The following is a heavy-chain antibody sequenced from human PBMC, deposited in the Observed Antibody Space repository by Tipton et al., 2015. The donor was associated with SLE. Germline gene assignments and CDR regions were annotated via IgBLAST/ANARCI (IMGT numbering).Heavy chain of an antibody. CDR2: IKQDGSEK. D-gene: IGHD6-13*01. V-gene: IGHV3-7*01. Sequence: SLRLSCAASGFTFSSYWMSWVRQAPGKGLEWVANIKQDGSEKYYVDSVKGRFNISRDNAKNSLYLQMNSLRAEDTAVYYCARDPAGADFYYYGMDVWGQVTTVTVSS. J-gene: IGHJ6*02. CDR1: GFTFSSYW. CDR3: ARDPAGADFYYYGMDV.